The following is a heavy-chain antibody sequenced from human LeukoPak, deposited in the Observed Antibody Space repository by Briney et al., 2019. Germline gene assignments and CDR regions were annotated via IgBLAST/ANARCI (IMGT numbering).Heavy chain of an antibody. CDR1: SFTFSNYG. J-gene: IGHJ4*02. Sequence: GGSLRLSCAASSFTFSNYGMYWVRQAPGKGLEWGAVLGHDGNYIYYGASVKGRFTISRDNSKNTLYLQMNSLRAEDTAVYFCARDRGSHYLDYWGQGTLVAVSS. D-gene: IGHD3-16*01. CDR3: ARDRGSHYLDY. V-gene: IGHV3-33*01. CDR2: LGHDGNYI.